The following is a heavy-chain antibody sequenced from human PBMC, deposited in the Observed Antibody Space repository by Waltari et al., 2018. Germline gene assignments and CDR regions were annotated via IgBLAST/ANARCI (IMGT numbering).Heavy chain of an antibody. D-gene: IGHD6-13*01. J-gene: IGHJ4*02. CDR3: ARIGSWPPWLDY. CDR2: IKKDGSAT. V-gene: IGHV3-7*01. Sequence: EVQLVESGGGLVQPGGSLSLSCGASGFTFSNYWMSWVRQAPGKGLGVVANIKKDGSATYYVDSVRGRFSISRDNAKNSLSLQMNSLRAEDTAVYYCARIGSWPPWLDYWGQGILVTVSS. CDR1: GFTFSNYW.